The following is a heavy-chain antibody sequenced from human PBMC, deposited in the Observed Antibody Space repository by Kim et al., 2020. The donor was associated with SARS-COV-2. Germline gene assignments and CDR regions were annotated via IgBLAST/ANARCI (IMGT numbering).Heavy chain of an antibody. CDR1: GGSIRSPSYF. Sequence: SETLSLTCSVSGGSIRSPSYFWAWIRQPPGKGLEWIGTIYYTGSSYFNPSLKSRVAMSVDTSKSQFSLKLSSVTAADTAIYFCARVTGMVRSSGGGSWF. V-gene: IGHV4-39*07. CDR3: ARVTGMVRSSGGGSWF. D-gene: IGHD3-10*01. CDR2: IYYTGSS. J-gene: IGHJ5*01.